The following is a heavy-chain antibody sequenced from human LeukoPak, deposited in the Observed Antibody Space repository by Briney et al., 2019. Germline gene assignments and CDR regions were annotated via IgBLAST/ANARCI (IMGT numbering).Heavy chain of an antibody. V-gene: IGHV1-24*01. D-gene: IGHD3-3*01. CDR3: ATLRKIYDFWSGYYDLLDFDY. CDR2: FDPEDGET. Sequence: ASVKVSCKVSGYTLTELSMHWVRQAPGKGLEWMGGFDPEDGETIYAQKFQGRVTMTEDTSTDTAYMELSSLRSEDTAVYYCATLRKIYDFWSGYYDLLDFDYWGQGTLVTVSS. CDR1: GYTLTELS. J-gene: IGHJ4*02.